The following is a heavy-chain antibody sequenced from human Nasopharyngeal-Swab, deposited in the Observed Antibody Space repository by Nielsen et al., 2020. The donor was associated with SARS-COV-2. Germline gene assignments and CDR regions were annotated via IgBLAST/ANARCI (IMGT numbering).Heavy chain of an antibody. Sequence: VRQMPGKGLEWIGSIYYSGSTYYNPSLKSRVTISVDTSKNQFSLKLSSVTAADTAVYYCATERAIAVAGTFGAKFDYWGQGTLVTVSS. CDR2: IYYSGST. CDR3: ATERAIAVAGTFGAKFDY. D-gene: IGHD6-19*01. V-gene: IGHV4-39*01. J-gene: IGHJ4*02.